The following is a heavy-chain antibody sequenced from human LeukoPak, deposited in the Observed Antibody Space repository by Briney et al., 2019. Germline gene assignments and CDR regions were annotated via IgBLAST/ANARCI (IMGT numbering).Heavy chain of an antibody. CDR2: INWNGGST. CDR1: GFTFDDYG. V-gene: IGHV3-20*04. Sequence: GGSLRLSCAASGFTFDDYGMSWVRQAPGKGLEWVSGINWNGGSTGYADSVKGRFTISRDNAKNSLYLQMNSLRAEDTALYYCARDKEDRKDTYFDYWGQGTLVTVSS. J-gene: IGHJ4*02. CDR3: ARDKEDRKDTYFDY. D-gene: IGHD1-14*01.